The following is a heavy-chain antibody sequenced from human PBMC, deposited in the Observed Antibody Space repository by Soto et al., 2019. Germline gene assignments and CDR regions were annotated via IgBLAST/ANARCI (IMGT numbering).Heavy chain of an antibody. J-gene: IGHJ5*02. CDR3: ARGSGSYYHPWFDP. V-gene: IGHV1-69*02. Sequence: QVQLVQSGAEVKKPGSSVKVSCKASGGTFSSYTISWVRQAPGQGLEWMGRIIPILGIANYAQKFQGRVTITADESTSTAYMELSSLRSEDTAVYYCARGSGSYYHPWFDPWGQGTLVTVSS. D-gene: IGHD1-26*01. CDR1: GGTFSSYT. CDR2: IIPILGIA.